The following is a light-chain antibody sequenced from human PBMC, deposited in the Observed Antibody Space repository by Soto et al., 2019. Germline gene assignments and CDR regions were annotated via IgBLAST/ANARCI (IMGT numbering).Light chain of an antibody. CDR1: QSVSSN. Sequence: EIVMTQSPGTLSVSPGERASLSCRASQSVSSNLAWYQQIPGQAPRLLIYGASTRATGIPDRFSGSGSGTDFTLTISSLQPDDFATYYCQHYNSYSEAFGQGTKVDIK. J-gene: IGKJ1*01. V-gene: IGKV3D-15*01. CDR3: QHYNSYSEA. CDR2: GAS.